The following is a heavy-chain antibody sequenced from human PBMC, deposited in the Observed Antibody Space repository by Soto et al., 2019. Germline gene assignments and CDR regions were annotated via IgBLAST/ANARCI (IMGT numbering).Heavy chain of an antibody. Sequence: QVQLQESGPGLVKPSETLSLTCTVSGGSISSYYWSWIRQPPGKGLEWIGYIYYSGSTNYNPSLKSRVTISVDTSKIQFSLKLSSVTAADTAVYYCARDRPRITMVRGVKDYYYGMDVWGQGTTVTVSS. CDR3: ARDRPRITMVRGVKDYYYGMDV. V-gene: IGHV4-59*01. D-gene: IGHD3-10*01. CDR1: GGSISSYY. CDR2: IYYSGST. J-gene: IGHJ6*02.